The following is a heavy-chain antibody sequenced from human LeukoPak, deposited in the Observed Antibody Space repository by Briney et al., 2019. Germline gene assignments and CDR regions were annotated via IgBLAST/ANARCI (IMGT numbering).Heavy chain of an antibody. J-gene: IGHJ4*02. CDR1: GGSISSGGYS. Sequence: PSETLSLTCAVSGGSISSGGYSWSWIRQPPGKGLEWIGYIYYSGSTYYNPSLKSRVTISVDTSKNQFSLKLSSVTAADTAVYYCGRIVVINHYFDYWGQGTLVTVSS. V-gene: IGHV4-30-4*07. CDR3: GRIVVINHYFDY. D-gene: IGHD3-22*01. CDR2: IYYSGST.